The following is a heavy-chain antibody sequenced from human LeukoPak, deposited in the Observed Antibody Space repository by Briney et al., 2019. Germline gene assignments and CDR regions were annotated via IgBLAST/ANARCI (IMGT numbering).Heavy chain of an antibody. V-gene: IGHV4-59*12. CDR2: IYYSGIT. CDR3: ARSDRNWFDP. Sequence: SETLSLTCTVSGGSISSYYWSWIRQPPGKGLEWIGYIYYSGITYYNPALMSRAAISVDTPKNQFSLKLSSVTAADTAVYYCARSDRNWFDPWSQGTLVTVSS. J-gene: IGHJ5*02. CDR1: GGSISSYY. D-gene: IGHD2-21*02.